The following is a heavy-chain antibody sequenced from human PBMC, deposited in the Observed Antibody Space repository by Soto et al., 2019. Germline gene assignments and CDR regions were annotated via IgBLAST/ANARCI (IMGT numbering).Heavy chain of an antibody. CDR3: ARAVAPYFGTWFDP. CDR2: ISHTGST. J-gene: IGHJ5*02. Sequence: SGTPSLTCAVSGGSITSGNSYSWSWIRQPPGKGLEWIGSISHTGSTSYNPSLKSRLTMSVDKSKNQFSLRLSSVTAADMAVYYCARAVAPYFGTWFDPWGQGILVTVSS. V-gene: IGHV4-30-2*01. CDR1: GGSITSGNSYS. D-gene: IGHD3-10*01.